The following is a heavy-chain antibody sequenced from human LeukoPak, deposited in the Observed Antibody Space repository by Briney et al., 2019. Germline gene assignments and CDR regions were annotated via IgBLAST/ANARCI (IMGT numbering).Heavy chain of an antibody. CDR3: AKDWGDFGVVTRDY. Sequence: PGGSLRLSCAASGFTFSSYGMHWVRQAPGKGLEWVAFIRYDGSNKYYAGSVKGRFTISRDNSKNTLYLQMNSLRAEDTAVYYCAKDWGDFGVVTRDYWGQGTLVTVSS. CDR1: GFTFSSYG. V-gene: IGHV3-30*02. D-gene: IGHD3-3*01. CDR2: IRYDGSNK. J-gene: IGHJ4*02.